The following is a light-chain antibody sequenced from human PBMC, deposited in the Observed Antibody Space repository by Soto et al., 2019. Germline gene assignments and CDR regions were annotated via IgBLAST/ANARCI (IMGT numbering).Light chain of an antibody. CDR1: HSSSRW. Sequence: EIQMTQYPTTLSGSVGDGVTISFPASHSSSRWLSWYRQTPGEAPNLLIYDASILESVVPSRFSGSGSGTEFTLTISRLQPDDFATYYCQQYHSFWTFGQGTNVDI. J-gene: IGKJ1*01. CDR2: DAS. CDR3: QQYHSFWT. V-gene: IGKV1-5*01.